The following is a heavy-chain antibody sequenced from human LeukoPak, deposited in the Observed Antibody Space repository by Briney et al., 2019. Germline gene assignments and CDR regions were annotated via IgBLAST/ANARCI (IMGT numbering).Heavy chain of an antibody. CDR3: ARDVPMYSGSHLYYYMDV. Sequence: SETLSLTCTVSGGSISSSLYYWGWIRQPPGKGLEWIGSIYYSGTTHYSPSLESRVTISVDTSKNQFSLKLSSVTAADTAVYYCARDVPMYSGSHLYYYMDVWGKGTTVTVSS. J-gene: IGHJ6*03. CDR2: IYYSGTT. D-gene: IGHD1-26*01. V-gene: IGHV4-39*07. CDR1: GGSISSSLYY.